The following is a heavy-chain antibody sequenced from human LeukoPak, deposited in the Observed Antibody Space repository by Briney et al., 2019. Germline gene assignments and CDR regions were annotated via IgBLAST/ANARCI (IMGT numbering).Heavy chain of an antibody. CDR2: IYNSGST. CDR3: ARNRYGDYADY. CDR1: GCSFSSGSMY. V-gene: IGHV4-61*02. D-gene: IGHD4/OR15-4a*01. J-gene: IGHJ4*02. Sequence: SQTLSLTCTVSGCSFSSGSMYWGWIRQPAGKGLEWIGRIYNSGSTNYNPSLKSRVTISVDTSKNQFSLNLSSATAADTAVSYCARNRYGDYADYWGQGTLVTVSS.